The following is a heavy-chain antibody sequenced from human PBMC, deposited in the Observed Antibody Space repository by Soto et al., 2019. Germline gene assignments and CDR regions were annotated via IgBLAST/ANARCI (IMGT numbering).Heavy chain of an antibody. V-gene: IGHV4-39*01. J-gene: IGHJ6*02. Sequence: SETLSLSCTVSGGSISSSGYYWGWTRQPPGKGLEWIGSIYYSGTTYYDPSLKSRVTMSVDTSKNQFSLKLSSMTAADTAVYYCARHLRRGPIVNGMDVWGQGTTVT. CDR1: GGSISSSGYY. D-gene: IGHD2-21*01. CDR3: ARHLRRGPIVNGMDV. CDR2: IYYSGTT.